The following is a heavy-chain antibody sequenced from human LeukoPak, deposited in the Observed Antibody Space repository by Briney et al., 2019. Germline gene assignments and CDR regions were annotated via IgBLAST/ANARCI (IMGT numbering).Heavy chain of an antibody. CDR1: GYTFTGYY. CDR3: ARARYCIGSTCPAGYYGMDV. J-gene: IGHJ6*02. V-gene: IGHV1-2*04. Sequence: GASVKVSCKASGYTFTGYYMHWVRQAPGQGLEWMGWINPNSGGTNYAQKFQGWVTMTRDTSISTAYMELSRLRSDDTAVYYCARARYCIGSTCPAGYYGMDVWGQGTTVTVSS. CDR2: INPNSGGT. D-gene: IGHD2-15*01.